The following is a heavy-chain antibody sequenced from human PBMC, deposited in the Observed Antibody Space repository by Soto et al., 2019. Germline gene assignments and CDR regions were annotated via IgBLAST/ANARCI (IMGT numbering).Heavy chain of an antibody. CDR2: ISGSGYSI. D-gene: IGHD1-1*01. CDR1: GFAFSRYG. Sequence: GSLRLCCAVSGFAFSRYGMNWVRRAPGKGLEWVAHISGSGYSINYAESVKGRVTISRDNSKWTLYLQMNSLTVEDTALYYCSRVGPGADYWGQGTLDTVSS. CDR3: SRVGPGADY. V-gene: IGHV3-23*01. J-gene: IGHJ4*02.